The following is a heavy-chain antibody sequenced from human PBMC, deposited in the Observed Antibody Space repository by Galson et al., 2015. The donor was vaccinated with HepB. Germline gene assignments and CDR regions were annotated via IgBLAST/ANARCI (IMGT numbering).Heavy chain of an antibody. Sequence: SLRLSCAASGFTFSGYTMNWVRQAPGKRLEWVSCISSSSTYIFYADSVKGRFTISRDTAKNSLYLQMNTLRAEDTAVYYCARGNIRVPGTEISGEIDYWGQGTLVTVSS. CDR3: ARGNIRVPGTEISGEIDY. J-gene: IGHJ4*02. CDR2: ISSSSTYI. D-gene: IGHD6-13*01. V-gene: IGHV3-21*01. CDR1: GFTFSGYT.